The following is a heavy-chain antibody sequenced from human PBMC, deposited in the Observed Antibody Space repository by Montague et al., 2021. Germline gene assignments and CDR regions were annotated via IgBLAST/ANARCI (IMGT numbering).Heavy chain of an antibody. V-gene: IGHV3-9*01. Sequence: SLRLSCAASGFIFNNYVMNWVRQAPGKGLEWVSGINGSSINIGYADSVKGRFTISRDNAKNSLYLQMNSLRAEDTAFYYCVKDTRDYYPDFWGQGILVTVSS. CDR3: VKDTRDYYPDF. CDR2: INGSSINI. J-gene: IGHJ4*02. CDR1: GFIFNNYV. D-gene: IGHD3-3*01.